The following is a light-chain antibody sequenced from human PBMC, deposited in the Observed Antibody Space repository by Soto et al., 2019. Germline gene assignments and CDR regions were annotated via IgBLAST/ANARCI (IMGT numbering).Light chain of an antibody. V-gene: IGLV1-47*02. CDR1: SFNIGSNY. CDR3: ASWDDSLYSPV. Sequence: QSFLTQPPSASGTPGQRVTISCSGNSFNIGSNYVYWYLHLPGTAPKLLIYNDAQRPSGVPERFSGSKSGTSASLAISGLRSEDEADYYCASWDDSLYSPVFGGGTQLTVL. CDR2: NDA. J-gene: IGLJ2*01.